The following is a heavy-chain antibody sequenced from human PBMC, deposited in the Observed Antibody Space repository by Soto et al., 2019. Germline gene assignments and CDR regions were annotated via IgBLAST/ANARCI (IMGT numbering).Heavy chain of an antibody. V-gene: IGHV3-66*01. CDR1: GCTGRSKD. J-gene: IGHJ4*02. CDR3: VRGGGVGTTWGYY. CDR2: IQSGGTT. D-gene: IGHD1-26*01. Sequence: GGPLRVCSGASGCTGRSKDRSWIRQAPGKGLEWVSLIQSGGTTYYADSVKGRFTISRDTSENTLHLQMDSLRVEDTAVHYCVRGGGVGTTWGYYWGQGAHVTVSS.